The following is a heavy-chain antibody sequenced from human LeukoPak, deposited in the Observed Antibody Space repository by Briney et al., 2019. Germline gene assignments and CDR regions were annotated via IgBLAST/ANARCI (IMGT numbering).Heavy chain of an antibody. J-gene: IGHJ4*02. CDR3: ARADRLGAALLASFDY. D-gene: IGHD3-16*01. CDR2: ISSSSSYI. V-gene: IGHV3-21*01. Sequence: PGGSLRLSCAASGFTFTYNGMNWVPQAPGKGLEWVSSISSSSSYIYYADSVKGRFTISRDNAKNSLYLQMNSLRAEDTAVYYCARADRLGAALLASFDYWGQGTLVTVSS. CDR1: GFTFTYNG.